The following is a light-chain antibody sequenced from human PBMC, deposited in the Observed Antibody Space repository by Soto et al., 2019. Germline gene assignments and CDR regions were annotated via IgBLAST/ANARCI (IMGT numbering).Light chain of an antibody. V-gene: IGKV3-20*01. CDR3: QQYGATPGT. Sequence: EIVLTQSPDTLSLSPGERVTLSCRDSQSITNSYLAWYQQKPGQGPRLLIHGASSRATGTPDRFSGSGSGTDFTLTISRLEPEDFAVYYCQQYGATPGTFGQGTKLDIK. CDR1: QSITNSY. CDR2: GAS. J-gene: IGKJ1*01.